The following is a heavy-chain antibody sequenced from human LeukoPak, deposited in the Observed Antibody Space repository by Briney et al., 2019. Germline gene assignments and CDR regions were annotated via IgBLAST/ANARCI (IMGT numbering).Heavy chain of an antibody. CDR3: AKGPLIAVAGTTWDY. CDR2: ISGDGVNT. D-gene: IGHD6-19*01. J-gene: IGHJ4*01. Sequence: GGSLRLSCAASGFTFSSCAMSWVRQAPGKRLEWVSAISGDGVNTYYADSVKGRFTISRDNSRNTLYLQMDSLRADDTAVYYCAKGPLIAVAGTTWDYWGQGTLVTVSS. CDR1: GFTFSSCA. V-gene: IGHV3-23*01.